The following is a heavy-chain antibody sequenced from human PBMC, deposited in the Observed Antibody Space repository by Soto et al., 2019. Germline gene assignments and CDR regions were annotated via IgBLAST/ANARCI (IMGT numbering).Heavy chain of an antibody. CDR1: GGSITTVGNY. CDR3: ARLLGSGNYLGIFDAFDI. CDR2: ISYSGST. Sequence: QVQLQVSGPGLVQPSQTLSLACTVSGGSITTVGNYWSWIRQFPGKGLEWIGHISYSGSTNSNPSLRSRLSMSVDTSKNQFSLELSSVTAADTAVYYCARLLGSGNYLGIFDAFDIWGQGTVVTVSS. D-gene: IGHD1-26*01. V-gene: IGHV4-31*03. J-gene: IGHJ3*02.